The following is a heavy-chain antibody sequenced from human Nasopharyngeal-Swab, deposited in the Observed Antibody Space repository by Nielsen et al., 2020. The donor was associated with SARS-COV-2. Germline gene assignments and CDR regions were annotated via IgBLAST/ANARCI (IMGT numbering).Heavy chain of an antibody. V-gene: IGHV4-61*01. CDR1: GGSVSSGSYY. CDR2: IYYSGST. D-gene: IGHD6-19*01. CDR3: ARDEYSSGGGGYYYGMDV. J-gene: IGHJ6*02. Sequence: ESLKISCTVSGGSVSSGSYYWSWIRQPPGKGLEWIGYIYYSGSTNYNPSLKSRVTISVDTSKNQFSLKLSSVTAADTAVYYCARDEYSSGGGGYYYGMDVWGQGTTVTVSS.